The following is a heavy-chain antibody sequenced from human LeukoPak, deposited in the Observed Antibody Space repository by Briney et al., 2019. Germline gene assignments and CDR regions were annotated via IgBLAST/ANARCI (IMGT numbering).Heavy chain of an antibody. CDR3: ARQKWEQQGRDYYFNGLDV. CDR1: IGSLSSSKW. J-gene: IGHJ6*02. V-gene: IGHV4-4*03. CDR2: IYLYGTT. D-gene: IGHD1/OR15-1a*01. Sequence: PETLSLTRSVSIGSLSSSKWWSWVRPSPVKGLEWIGEIYLYGTTNYNPSFTSRVTMSVDRSRNQFSLKLTSVTAADTAVYYCARQKWEQQGRDYYFNGLDVWGPGTTVIVSS.